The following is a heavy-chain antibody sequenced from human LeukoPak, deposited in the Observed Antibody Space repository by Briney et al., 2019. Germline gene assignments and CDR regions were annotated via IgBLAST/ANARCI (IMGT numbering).Heavy chain of an antibody. Sequence: GGSLRLSCAVSGFTFSSYAMSWVRQAPGKGLEWVSAVSGSGGSTYYADSVKGRFTISRDNSKNTLYLQMNSLRAEDTAVYYCAKVGIVVVPAAIPAVVLDYWGQGTLVTVSS. CDR1: GFTFSSYA. CDR2: VSGSGGST. CDR3: AKVGIVVVPAAIPAVVLDY. J-gene: IGHJ4*02. D-gene: IGHD2-2*02. V-gene: IGHV3-23*01.